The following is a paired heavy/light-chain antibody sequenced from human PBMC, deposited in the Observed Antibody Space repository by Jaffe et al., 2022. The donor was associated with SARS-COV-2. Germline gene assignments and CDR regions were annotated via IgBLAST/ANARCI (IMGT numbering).Heavy chain of an antibody. Sequence: QVQLVQSGSEVQKPGASVKVSCKASGYTFSSYGISWVRQAPGQGLEWMGWISAFNGNTNYAEKLQGRVTMTTDTSTSTTYMELRSLRSDDTAVYYCARSPGVAGSCCAFDIWGRGTMVTVSS. CDR3: ARSPGVAGSCCAFDI. D-gene: IGHD6-19*01. V-gene: IGHV1-18*01. J-gene: IGHJ3*02. CDR1: GYTFSSYG. CDR2: ISAFNGNT.
Light chain of an antibody. J-gene: IGKJ2*01. Sequence: EIVMTQSPATLSVSPGERATLSCRASQSVSSNLVWYQQKPGQAPRLLIYRASTRATGIPARFSGSGSGTEFTLTISSLQSEDFALYYCLQYDNWPPFTFGQGTKLEIK. CDR2: RAS. CDR3: LQYDNWPPFT. CDR1: QSVSSN. V-gene: IGKV3-15*01.